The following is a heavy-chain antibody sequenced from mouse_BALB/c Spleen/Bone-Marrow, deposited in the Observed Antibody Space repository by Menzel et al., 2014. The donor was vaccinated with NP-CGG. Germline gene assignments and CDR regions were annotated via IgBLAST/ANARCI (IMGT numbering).Heavy chain of an antibody. D-gene: IGHD2-4*01. CDR3: SREITRYAVDY. CDR1: GYAFXNYW. Sequence: VQLQQSGAELVRPGTSVKVSCKASGYAFXNYWIEWVKQRPGQGLEWIGVINPGSGGVNYNEKLKGKATLTADKSSSTAYIQLSSLTSEDSAVYFCSREITRYAVDYWGQGTSVTVSS. V-gene: IGHV1-54*01. CDR2: INPGSGGV. J-gene: IGHJ4*01.